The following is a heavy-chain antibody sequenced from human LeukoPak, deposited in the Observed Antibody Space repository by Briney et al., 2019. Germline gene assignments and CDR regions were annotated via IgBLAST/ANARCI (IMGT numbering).Heavy chain of an antibody. J-gene: IGHJ5*02. CDR2: INPNSGGT. D-gene: IGHD2-15*01. V-gene: IGHV1-2*06. CDR3: ATVVVVATKGFDPFDP. CDR1: GYTFTGYY. Sequence: ASVKVSCKASGYTFTGYYMHWVRQAPGQGLEWMARINPNSGGTNYAQKFQGRVTMTRDTSISTAYMELSRLRSDDTAVYYCATVVVVATKGFDPFDPWGQGTLVTVSS.